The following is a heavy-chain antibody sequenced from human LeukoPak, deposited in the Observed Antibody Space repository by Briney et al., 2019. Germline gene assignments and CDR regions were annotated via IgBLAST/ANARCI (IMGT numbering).Heavy chain of an antibody. V-gene: IGHV1-2*06. D-gene: IGHD3-22*01. CDR1: GYTFTGYY. Sequence: ASVKVSCKASGYTFTGYYMHWVRQAPGQGLEWMGRINPNSGGTNYAQEFQGRVTMTRDTSISTAYMELSRLRSDDTAVYYCARSSTYYYDSSGYYDFDYWGQGTLVTVSS. J-gene: IGHJ4*02. CDR2: INPNSGGT. CDR3: ARSSTYYYDSSGYYDFDY.